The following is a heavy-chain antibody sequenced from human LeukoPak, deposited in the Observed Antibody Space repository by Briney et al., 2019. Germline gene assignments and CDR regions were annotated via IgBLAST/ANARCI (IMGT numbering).Heavy chain of an antibody. CDR3: ARGPFYYDILTGYYMYYFDY. CDR1: GGSISSGDYY. Sequence: PSETLSLTCTVSGGSISSGDYYWIWIRQPPGKGLEWIGYIYYSGSTYYNPSLKSRVTISVDTSKNQFSLKLSSVTAADTAVYYCARGPFYYDILTGYYMYYFDYWGQGTLVTVSS. CDR2: IYYSGST. J-gene: IGHJ4*02. D-gene: IGHD3-9*01. V-gene: IGHV4-30-4*01.